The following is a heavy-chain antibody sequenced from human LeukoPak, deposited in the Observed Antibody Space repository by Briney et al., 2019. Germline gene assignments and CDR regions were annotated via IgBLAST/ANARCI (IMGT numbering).Heavy chain of an antibody. CDR1: GFTFDDYG. J-gene: IGHJ4*02. Sequence: SGGSLRLSCAASGFTFDDYGMSWVRQAPGKGLEWVSGINWNGGSTGYADSVKGRFTISRDNAKNSLYLQMNSLRAEDTAVYYCARGRPYDSSGYYFDYWGQGTLVTVSS. D-gene: IGHD3-22*01. CDR2: INWNGGST. CDR3: ARGRPYDSSGYYFDY. V-gene: IGHV3-20*04.